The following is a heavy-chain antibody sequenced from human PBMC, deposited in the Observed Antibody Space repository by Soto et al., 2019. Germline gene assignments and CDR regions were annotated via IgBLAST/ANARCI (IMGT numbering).Heavy chain of an antibody. J-gene: IGHJ2*01. CDR2: LYWNDDK. CDR3: AHTLSSADYVSWYFVL. CDR1: GFALSTNGVG. D-gene: IGHD3-16*01. Sequence: QITLKESGPTLVKPTQTLTLTCTFSGFALSTNGVGVGWIRQSPGKALEWVALLYWNDDKRYSPSLKSRLTITKDTSKNQLVLTMTNIDPVDTGTYYCAHTLSSADYVSWYFVLWGRGTLVTVSS. V-gene: IGHV2-5*01.